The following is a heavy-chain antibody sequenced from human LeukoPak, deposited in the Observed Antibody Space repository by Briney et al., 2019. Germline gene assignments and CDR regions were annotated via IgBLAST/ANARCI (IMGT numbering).Heavy chain of an antibody. D-gene: IGHD2-21*01. CDR1: GFTFSSYW. CDR3: AKTPVTSCRGAYCYPFDY. CDR2: IKQDGSEK. J-gene: IGHJ4*02. Sequence: GGSLRLSCAASGFTFSSYWMSWVRQAPGKGLEWVANIKQDGSEKYYVDSVKGRFTISRDNAKNSLYLQMNSLRAEDAAVYYCAKTPVTSCRGAYCYPFDYWGQGTLVTVSS. V-gene: IGHV3-7*03.